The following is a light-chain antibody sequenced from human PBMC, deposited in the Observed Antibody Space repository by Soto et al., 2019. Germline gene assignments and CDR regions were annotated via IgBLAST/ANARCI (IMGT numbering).Light chain of an antibody. CDR3: QQFDNLPLT. Sequence: DIVMTQSPDSLSVSLGERATINCKSSQGVLYTSNNKNYLAWYQQKPGQPPKLLIYWASTRESGVPDRFSGSGSGADFTLTINSLQPEDFATYFCQQFDNLPLTFGGGTRVEIK. CDR2: WAS. V-gene: IGKV4-1*01. J-gene: IGKJ4*01. CDR1: QGVLYTSNNKNY.